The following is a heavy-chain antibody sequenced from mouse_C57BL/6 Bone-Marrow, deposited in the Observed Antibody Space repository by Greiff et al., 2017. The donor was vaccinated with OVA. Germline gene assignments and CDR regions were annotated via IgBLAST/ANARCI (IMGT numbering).Heavy chain of an antibody. CDR3: TSLLLPPYYFDY. J-gene: IGHJ2*01. CDR2: IDPETGGT. D-gene: IGHD1-1*01. Sequence: QVQLQQSGAELVRPGASVTLSCKASGYTFTDYEMHWVKQTPVHGLEWIGAIDPETGGTAYNQKFKGKAILTADKSSSTAYMELRSLTSEDSAVYYCTSLLLPPYYFDYWGQGTTLTVSS. CDR1: GYTFTDYE. V-gene: IGHV1-15*01.